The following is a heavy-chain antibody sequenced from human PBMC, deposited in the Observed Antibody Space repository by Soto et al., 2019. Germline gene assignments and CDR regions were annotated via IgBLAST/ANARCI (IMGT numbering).Heavy chain of an antibody. CDR1: GFTFGDCT. V-gene: IGHV3-49*04. D-gene: IGHD4-17*01. Sequence: GGSLRLSCTTSGFTFGDCTMNWVRQAPGKGLEWVGFIRSTAYGGTTEYAASVRGRFTISRDDSKSIAYLQMNSLKTEDTAVYYCTSDYNPGTTLVTRWGDYYYYGMDVWGQGTTVTVSS. CDR3: TSDYNPGTTLVTRWGDYYYYGMDV. J-gene: IGHJ6*02. CDR2: IRSTAYGGTT.